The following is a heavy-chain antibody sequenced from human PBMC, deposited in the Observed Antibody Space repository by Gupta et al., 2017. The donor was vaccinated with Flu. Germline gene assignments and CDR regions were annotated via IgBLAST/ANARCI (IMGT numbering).Heavy chain of an antibody. Sequence: EVQLVASGGDLVKPGGSLRLSCAASGFTFTQAWMAWVRQAPGKGLEWVGRSKSKADGGTIDYAAPVKGRFIISRDDSKNTVYLQMNSLKTEDTAVYSCTTDGGIVILPMFDYWGQGALVTVSA. CDR1: GFTFTQAW. CDR3: TTDGGIVILPMFDY. V-gene: IGHV3-15*01. CDR2: SKSKADGGTI. J-gene: IGHJ4*02. D-gene: IGHD1-26*01.